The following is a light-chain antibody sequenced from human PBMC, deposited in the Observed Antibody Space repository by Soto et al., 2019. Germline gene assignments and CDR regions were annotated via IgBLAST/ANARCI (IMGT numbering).Light chain of an antibody. CDR1: SSDVGSYNY. CDR3: SSYTNSGTYV. Sequence: QSALTQPASVSGSPGQSITIACTGTSSDVGSYNYVSWYQQDPGKAPKLIFYDASNRPSGVSDRFSVSKSGNTASLTISNLQAEDEAAYYCSSYTNSGTYVFGTGTKLTVL. J-gene: IGLJ1*01. CDR2: DAS. V-gene: IGLV2-14*01.